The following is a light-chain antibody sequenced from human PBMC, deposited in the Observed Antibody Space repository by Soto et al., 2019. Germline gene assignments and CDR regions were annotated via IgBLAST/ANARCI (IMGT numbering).Light chain of an antibody. J-gene: IGLJ1*01. Sequence: QSVLTQPPSVSGAPGQRVTISCTGSSSNIGAGFDVHWYQQLPGTASRLVIYGNNNRPSGVPDRFSGSKSGTSASLAITGLQAEDEADYYCQSSDSSMSRIFGTGTKVTVL. V-gene: IGLV1-40*01. CDR3: QSSDSSMSRI. CDR1: SSNIGAGFD. CDR2: GNN.